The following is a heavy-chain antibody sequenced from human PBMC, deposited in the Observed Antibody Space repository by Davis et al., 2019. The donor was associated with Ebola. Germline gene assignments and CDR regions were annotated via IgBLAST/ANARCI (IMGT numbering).Heavy chain of an antibody. D-gene: IGHD1-14*01. Sequence: SVKVSCKASGGTFSSYAISWVRQAPGQGLEWMGGIIPIFGTANYAQKFQGRVTITADESTSTAYMELSSLRFEDTAVYYCAASAGTVGKFDFWGQGTLVTVSS. CDR1: GGTFSSYA. V-gene: IGHV1-69*13. CDR2: IIPIFGTA. CDR3: AASAGTVGKFDF. J-gene: IGHJ4*02.